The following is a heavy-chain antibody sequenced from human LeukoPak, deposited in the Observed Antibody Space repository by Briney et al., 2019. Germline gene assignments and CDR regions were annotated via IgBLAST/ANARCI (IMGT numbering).Heavy chain of an antibody. V-gene: IGHV3-30*04. CDR1: GFTFSSYA. J-gene: IGHJ5*02. CDR2: ISYDGSNK. Sequence: GGSLRLSCAASGFTFSSYAMHWVRQAPGKGLEWVAVISYDGSNKYYADSVKGRFTISRDNSKNTLYLQMNSLRAEDTAVYYCASSFLWFGENWFDPWGQGTLVTVSS. D-gene: IGHD3-10*01. CDR3: ASSFLWFGENWFDP.